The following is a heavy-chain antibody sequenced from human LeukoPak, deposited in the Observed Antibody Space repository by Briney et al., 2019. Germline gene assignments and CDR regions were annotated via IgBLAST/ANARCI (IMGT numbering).Heavy chain of an antibody. CDR3: ARALYGHNDY. D-gene: IGHD3-10*01. Sequence: GRSLRLSCAASGFTFDDYAMHWVRQAPGKGLEWVSGISWNSGSIGYADSVKGRFTISRDNAKNSLYLQMNSLRAEDTAVYYCARALYGHNDYWGQGTLVTVSS. J-gene: IGHJ4*02. V-gene: IGHV3-9*01. CDR2: ISWNSGSI. CDR1: GFTFDDYA.